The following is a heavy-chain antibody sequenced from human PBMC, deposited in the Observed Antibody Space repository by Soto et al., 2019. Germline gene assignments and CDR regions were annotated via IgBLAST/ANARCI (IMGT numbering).Heavy chain of an antibody. D-gene: IGHD1-1*01. CDR3: PNGGHDSFYDF. CDR1: GLLFSNYA. Sequence: GGSLRLSCEASGLLFSNYAITWVRQAPGKGLEWVSTISGNGGETFSAESVEGRFTLSRDNSESKVYLQMNRLRAEDTAVYYCPNGGHDSFYDFWGQGKLVPVSP. CDR2: ISGNGGET. J-gene: IGHJ4*03. V-gene: IGHV3-23*01.